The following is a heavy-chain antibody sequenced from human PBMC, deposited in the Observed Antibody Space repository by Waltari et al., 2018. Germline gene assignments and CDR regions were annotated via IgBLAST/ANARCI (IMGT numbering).Heavy chain of an antibody. V-gene: IGHV3-23*01. CDR3: AKDTHSGAFDI. CDR1: GFTFSSYA. D-gene: IGHD1-26*01. CDR2: SSGSVGRT. J-gene: IGHJ3*02. Sequence: EVQLLESGGGLVQPGGSLRLSCAASGFTFSSYAMSWVRQAPGKGVGWGSASSGSVGRTYYADAVKGRFTISRDNSKNTLYLQMNSLRAEDTAVYYCAKDTHSGAFDIWGQGTMVTVSS.